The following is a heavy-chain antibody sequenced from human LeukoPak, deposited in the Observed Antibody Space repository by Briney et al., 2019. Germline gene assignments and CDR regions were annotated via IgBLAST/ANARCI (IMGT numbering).Heavy chain of an antibody. Sequence: PSETLSLTCAVYGGSFSGYYWSWIRQPPGKGLEWIGSIYHSGSTYYNPSLKSQFTISVDTSKNQFSLKLSSVTAADTAVYYCARGVTSYYYMDVWGKGTTVTVSS. CDR3: ARGVTSYYYMDV. CDR1: GGSFSGYY. CDR2: IYHSGST. D-gene: IGHD4-11*01. V-gene: IGHV4-34*01. J-gene: IGHJ6*03.